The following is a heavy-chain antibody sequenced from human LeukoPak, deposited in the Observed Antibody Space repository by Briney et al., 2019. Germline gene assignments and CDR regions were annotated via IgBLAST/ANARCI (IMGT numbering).Heavy chain of an antibody. CDR2: IIPIFGTA. J-gene: IGHJ5*02. CDR1: GGTFSSYA. Sequence: SVKVSCKASGGTFSSYAISWVRQAPGQGLEWMGGIIPIFGTANYAQKFQGRVTITADESTSRAYMELSSLRSEDTAVYYCARESSSWKLNWFDPWGQGTLVTVSS. D-gene: IGHD6-13*01. CDR3: ARESSSWKLNWFDP. V-gene: IGHV1-69*01.